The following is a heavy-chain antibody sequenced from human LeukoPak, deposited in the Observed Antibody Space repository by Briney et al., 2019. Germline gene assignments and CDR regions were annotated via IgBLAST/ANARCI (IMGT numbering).Heavy chain of an antibody. D-gene: IGHD1-26*01. CDR1: GFTFSNYW. CDR2: IKQDGSEQ. V-gene: IGHV3-7*01. J-gene: IGHJ4*02. Sequence: PGGSPRLSCAASGFTFSNYWMSWVRQAPGKGLEWVAIIKQDGSEQYYVDSVKGRFTISRDNAENSLYLQMNGLRAEDTAVYYCARDTSSIVGPRFDYWGQGTLVTVSS. CDR3: ARDTSSIVGPRFDY.